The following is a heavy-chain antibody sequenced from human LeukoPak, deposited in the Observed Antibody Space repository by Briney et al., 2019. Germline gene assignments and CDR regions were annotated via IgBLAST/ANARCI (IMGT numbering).Heavy chain of an antibody. CDR3: AREDIGGRGYFDY. CDR1: GGSVSSGSYY. V-gene: IGHV4-61*01. CDR2: IYYSGST. D-gene: IGHD5-12*01. J-gene: IGHJ4*02. Sequence: KPSETLSLTCTVSGGSVSSGSYYWSWIRQPPGKGLEWIGYIYYSGSTNYNPSLKSRVTISVDTSKNQFSLKLSSVTAADTAVYYCAREDIGGRGYFDYWGQGTLVTVSS.